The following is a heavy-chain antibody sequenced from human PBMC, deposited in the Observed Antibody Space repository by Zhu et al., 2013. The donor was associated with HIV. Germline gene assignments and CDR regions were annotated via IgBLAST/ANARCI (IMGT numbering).Heavy chain of an antibody. V-gene: IGHV4-38-2*02. J-gene: IGHJ3*02. Sequence: QVQLQESGPGLVKPSETLSLTCTVSGYSISSGYYWGWIRQPPGKGLEWIGSLSHSGNTYYTPSLKSRVTISLDTSKNQFSLKLTSVTAADTAVYYCARVFCGPDCYADPADVFDIWGQGTVVTVSS. CDR1: GYSISSGYY. CDR2: LSHSGNT. CDR3: ARVFCGPDCYADPADVFDI. D-gene: IGHD2-21*02.